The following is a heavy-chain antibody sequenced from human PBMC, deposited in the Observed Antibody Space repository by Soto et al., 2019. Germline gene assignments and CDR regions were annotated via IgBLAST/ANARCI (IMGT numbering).Heavy chain of an antibody. D-gene: IGHD3-22*01. V-gene: IGHV3-33*01. CDR1: GFTFSSYG. CDR3: AREQGMAYYDSSGYYSETNYYYYYGMDV. Sequence: QVQLVESGGGVVQPGRSLRLSCAASGFTFSSYGMHWVRQAPGKGLEWVAVIWYDGSNKYYADSVKGRFTISRDNSKNTLYLQMNSLRAEDTAVYYCAREQGMAYYDSSGYYSETNYYYYYGMDVWGQGTTVTVSS. CDR2: IWYDGSNK. J-gene: IGHJ6*02.